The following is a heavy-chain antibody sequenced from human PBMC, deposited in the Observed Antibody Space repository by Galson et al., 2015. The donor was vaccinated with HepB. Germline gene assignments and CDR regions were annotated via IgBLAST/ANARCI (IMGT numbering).Heavy chain of an antibody. CDR2: ISPYNRDT. CDR1: GYTFSSYS. Sequence: SVKVSCKASGYTFSSYSITWVRQAPGQGLEWMGWISPYNRDTKHAQKFQGRVTITADTSTSTAYLELRSLRSDDTAVYFCARGAPVRGVGATQNNWFDPWGQGTLGTVSS. V-gene: IGHV1-18*01. J-gene: IGHJ5*02. D-gene: IGHD2-15*01. CDR3: ARGAPVRGVGATQNNWFDP.